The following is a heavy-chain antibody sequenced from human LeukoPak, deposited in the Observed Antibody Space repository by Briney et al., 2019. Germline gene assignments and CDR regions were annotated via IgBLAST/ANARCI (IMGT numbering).Heavy chain of an antibody. V-gene: IGHV4-34*01. CDR1: GGFFSGYY. CDR3: ARVYGGNSY. CDR2: INHSGST. Sequence: SETLSLTCAVYGGFFSGYYWSWIRQPPGKGLEWIGEINHSGSTNYNPPLKSRVTISVDTSKTQFSLKLSSVTAADTAVYYCARVYGGNSYWGQGTLVTVSS. J-gene: IGHJ4*02. D-gene: IGHD4-23*01.